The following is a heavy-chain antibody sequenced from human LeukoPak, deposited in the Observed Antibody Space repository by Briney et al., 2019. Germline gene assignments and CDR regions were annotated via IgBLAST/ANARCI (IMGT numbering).Heavy chain of an antibody. Sequence: TPSETLSLTCTVSGGSISSSSYYWGWIRQPAGKGLEWIGRIYTSGSTNYNPSLKSRVTMSVDTSKNQFSLKLSSVTAADTAVYYCASRGYSYGTLYYFDYWGQGTLVTVSS. V-gene: IGHV4-61*02. J-gene: IGHJ4*02. CDR3: ASRGYSYGTLYYFDY. CDR2: IYTSGST. D-gene: IGHD5-18*01. CDR1: GGSISSSSYY.